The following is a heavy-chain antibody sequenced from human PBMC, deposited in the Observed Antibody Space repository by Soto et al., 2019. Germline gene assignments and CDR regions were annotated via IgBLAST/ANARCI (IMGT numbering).Heavy chain of an antibody. Sequence: SETLSLTCTVSGGSVSSGSYYWSWIRQPPGKGLEWIGYTYYSGSTNYNPSLKSRVTISVDTSKNQFSLKLSSVTAADTAVYYCASALWDYYDSSGYYWGQGTRVTVSS. CDR2: TYYSGST. V-gene: IGHV4-61*01. CDR3: ASALWDYYDSSGYY. J-gene: IGHJ4*01. D-gene: IGHD3-22*01. CDR1: GGSVSSGSYY.